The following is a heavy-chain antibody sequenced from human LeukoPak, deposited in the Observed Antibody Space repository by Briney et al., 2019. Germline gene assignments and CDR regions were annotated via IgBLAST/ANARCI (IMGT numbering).Heavy chain of an antibody. J-gene: IGHJ3*02. CDR3: ARVLRHPLRRYAFDI. D-gene: IGHD2-21*01. CDR1: GFTFSSYS. CDR2: ISSSSSYI. Sequence: GGSLRLSCAASGFTFSSYSMNWVRQAPGEGLEWVSSISSSSSYIYYADSVKGRFTISRDNAKNTLYLQMNSLRAEDTAGYHCARVLRHPLRRYAFDIWGQGTMVTVSS. V-gene: IGHV3-21*01.